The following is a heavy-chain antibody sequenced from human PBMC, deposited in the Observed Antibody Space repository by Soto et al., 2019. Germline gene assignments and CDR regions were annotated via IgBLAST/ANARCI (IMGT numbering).Heavy chain of an antibody. CDR1: GGSISSSSYY. Sequence: PSETLSLTCTVSGGSISSSSYYWGWIRQPPGKGLEWIGSIYYSGSTYYNPSLKSRVTISVDTPKNQFSLKLSSVTAADTAVYYCARLNWNDFYYYYGMDVWGQGTTVT. J-gene: IGHJ6*02. D-gene: IGHD1-1*01. CDR3: ARLNWNDFYYYYGMDV. CDR2: IYYSGST. V-gene: IGHV4-39*01.